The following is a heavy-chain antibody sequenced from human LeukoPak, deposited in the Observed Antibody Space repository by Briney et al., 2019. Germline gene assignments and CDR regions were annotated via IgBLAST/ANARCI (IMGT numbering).Heavy chain of an antibody. J-gene: IGHJ3*02. Sequence: GRSLRLSCAASGFTFSSYAMHWVRQAPGKGLEWVAVISYDGSNKYYADSVKGRFTISRDNAKNSLYLQMNSLRAEDTAVYYCARVSQLPRWLGGAFDIWGQGTMVTVSS. CDR2: ISYDGSNK. D-gene: IGHD6-19*01. CDR3: ARVSQLPRWLGGAFDI. V-gene: IGHV3-30-3*01. CDR1: GFTFSSYA.